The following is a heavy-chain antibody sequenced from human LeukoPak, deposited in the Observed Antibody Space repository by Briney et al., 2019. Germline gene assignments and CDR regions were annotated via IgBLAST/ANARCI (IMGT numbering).Heavy chain of an antibody. J-gene: IGHJ4*02. D-gene: IGHD2-8*01. CDR2: IGDNGGST. Sequence: PGGSLRLSCAASGFAFRTYAMSWVRQAPGKGLEWVSAIGDNGGSTYYADSVKGRFTISRDNSINTLYLQMNSLRAEDTAMYYCARSPDRALMHFDYWGQGTLVTVSS. CDR1: GFAFRTYA. V-gene: IGHV3-23*01. CDR3: ARSPDRALMHFDY.